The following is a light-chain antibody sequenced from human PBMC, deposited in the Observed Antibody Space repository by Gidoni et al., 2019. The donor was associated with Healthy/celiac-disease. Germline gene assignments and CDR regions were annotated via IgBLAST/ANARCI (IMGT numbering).Light chain of an antibody. Sequence: SYDLTQPPSVSVSPGQTASITCSGDKWGDKYACWYQQKPGQSPVLVIYQDSKRPSGIPERFSGSNSGNTATLTISGTQAMDEADYDCQAWDSSTAVFGGGTKLTVL. V-gene: IGLV3-1*01. CDR1: KWGDKY. CDR2: QDS. J-gene: IGLJ2*01. CDR3: QAWDSSTAV.